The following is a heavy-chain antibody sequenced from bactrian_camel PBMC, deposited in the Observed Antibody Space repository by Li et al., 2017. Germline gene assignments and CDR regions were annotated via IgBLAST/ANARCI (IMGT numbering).Heavy chain of an antibody. Sequence: HVQLVESGGGAVQTGGSLRLTCTAVGLTFEGGNQGWYRETPGNEFELVSSIAPDGSRWYADSVQGRFTISQDNAKNIIYLQMNSLTPDDTAMYYCAAGTRIIVGDYCDGITNWGQGTQVTVS. J-gene: IGHJ4*01. CDR3: AAGTRIIVGDYCDGITN. D-gene: IGHD4*01. V-gene: IGHV3S55*01. CDR2: IAPDGSR. CDR1: GLTFEGGN.